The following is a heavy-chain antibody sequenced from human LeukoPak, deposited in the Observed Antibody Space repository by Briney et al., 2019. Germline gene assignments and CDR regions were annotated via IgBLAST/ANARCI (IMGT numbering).Heavy chain of an antibody. CDR2: IWYDGSNK. J-gene: IGHJ4*02. V-gene: IGHV3-33*06. Sequence: PGGSLRLSCAASGFTFSSYGMHWVRQAPDRGLEWVAVIWYDGSNKYSADSVKGRFTISRDNSKNTLYLQMNSLRAEDTAVYYCAKGWRGDYAPVYFDYWGQGTLVTVSS. D-gene: IGHD4-17*01. CDR3: AKGWRGDYAPVYFDY. CDR1: GFTFSSYG.